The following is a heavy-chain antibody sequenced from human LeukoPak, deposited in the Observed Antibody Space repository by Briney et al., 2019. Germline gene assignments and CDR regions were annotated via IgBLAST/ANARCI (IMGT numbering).Heavy chain of an antibody. CDR1: GFTFSDTW. CDR3: AKETSITGAGDF. Sequence: GGSLRLSCAASGFTFSDTWMHWVRQVPGEGLVWVSRIRSDGSDTRYAESVKGRFTISRDNAKNTLYLQMHSLRAEDTAVYYCAKETSITGAGDFWGQGALVTVSS. V-gene: IGHV3-74*01. D-gene: IGHD1-20*01. J-gene: IGHJ4*02. CDR2: IRSDGSDT.